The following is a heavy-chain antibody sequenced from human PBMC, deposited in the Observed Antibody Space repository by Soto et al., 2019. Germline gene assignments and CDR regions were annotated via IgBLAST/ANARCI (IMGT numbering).Heavy chain of an antibody. CDR1: GYTFTSYD. CDR3: AYSGWHRAYAFDI. J-gene: IGHJ3*02. CDR2: MNPNSGNT. Sequence: QVQLVQSGAEVKKPGASVKVSCKASGYTFTSYDFNWVRQATGQGLEWMGWMNPNSGNTGYAQKFRGRVTRTRNTSISTAYMELSSLRSEDTAVYYCAYSGWHRAYAFDIWGQGTMVTVSS. D-gene: IGHD5-12*01. V-gene: IGHV1-8*01.